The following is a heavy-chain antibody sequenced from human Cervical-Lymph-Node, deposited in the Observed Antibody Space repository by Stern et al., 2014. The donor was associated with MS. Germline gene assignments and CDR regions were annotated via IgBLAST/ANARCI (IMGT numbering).Heavy chain of an antibody. CDR3: ARHDQFLGGMDV. CDR2: VYYTGTP. J-gene: IGHJ6*02. V-gene: IGHV4-39*01. Sequence: QLQESGPGLVKPSETLSLTCTVSGASVSSGSYYWGWIRQSPGKRLEWIGYVYYTGTPYSNPSLSSRVTISIDTSNNHFFLNLPSVTATDTAVYYCARHDQFLGGMDVWGQGTTVTVSS. D-gene: IGHD3-3*01. CDR1: GASVSSGSYY.